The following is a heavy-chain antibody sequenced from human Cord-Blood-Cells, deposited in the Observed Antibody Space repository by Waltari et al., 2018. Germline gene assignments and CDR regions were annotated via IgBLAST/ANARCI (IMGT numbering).Heavy chain of an antibody. V-gene: IGHV3-30*18. CDR3: AKGTRAYSSSWSLFDY. D-gene: IGHD6-13*01. J-gene: IGHJ4*02. Sequence: QVQLVESGGGVVQPGRSLRLSCAASGFTFSSYGMHWVRQAPGKGLEWVSVRSYDGSNKYYADSVKGRFTISRDNSKNTLYLQMNSLRAEDTAVYYCAKGTRAYSSSWSLFDYWGQGTLVTVSA. CDR1: GFTFSSYG. CDR2: RSYDGSNK.